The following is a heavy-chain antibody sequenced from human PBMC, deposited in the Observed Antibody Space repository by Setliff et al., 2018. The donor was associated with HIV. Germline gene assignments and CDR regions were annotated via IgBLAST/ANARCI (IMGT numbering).Heavy chain of an antibody. V-gene: IGHV4-59*11. CDR3: ARVASYDFWSGYLHYFDY. Sequence: SETLSLTCTVSGGSINSHYWSWIRQPPGKGLEWIGYIYYSGSTYYNPSLKSRVTISVDTSKNQFSLKLSSVTAADTAVYYCARVASYDFWSGYLHYFDYWGQGTPVTVSS. CDR1: GGSINSHY. J-gene: IGHJ4*02. D-gene: IGHD3-3*01. CDR2: IYYSGST.